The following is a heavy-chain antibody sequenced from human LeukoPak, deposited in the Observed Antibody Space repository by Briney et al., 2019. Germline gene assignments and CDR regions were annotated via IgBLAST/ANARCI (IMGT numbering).Heavy chain of an antibody. J-gene: IGHJ4*02. CDR1: GGSISSSSCY. CDR2: IYYSGST. V-gene: IGHV4-39*01. Sequence: SETLSLTCTVSGGSISSSSCYWGWIRQPPGKGLEWIGSIYYSGSTYYNPSLKSRVTISVDTSKNQFSLKLSSVTAADTAVYYCASTDSSSSISLFDYWGQGTLVTVSS. CDR3: ASTDSSSSISLFDY. D-gene: IGHD6-6*01.